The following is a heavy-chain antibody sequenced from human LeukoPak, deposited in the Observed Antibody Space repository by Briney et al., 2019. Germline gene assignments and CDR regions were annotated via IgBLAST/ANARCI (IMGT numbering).Heavy chain of an antibody. V-gene: IGHV3-7*01. CDR3: ARAPSHVDSDMLTVQGDVDYYYYYLDV. CDR1: GFMFSRYL. J-gene: IGHJ6*03. Sequence: GGSLRLSCAASGFMFSRYLMSWVRQAPGKGREWGANIKQDGSEKYYLDSVKGGFTISRDNAKNSLYLQMKSLRAEDTAVYYCARAPSHVDSDMLTVQGDVDYYYYYLDVWGKGTTVTVSS. D-gene: IGHD5-18*01. CDR2: IKQDGSEK.